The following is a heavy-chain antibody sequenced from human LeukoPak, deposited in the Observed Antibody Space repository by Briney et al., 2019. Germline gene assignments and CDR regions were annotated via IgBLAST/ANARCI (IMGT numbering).Heavy chain of an antibody. Sequence: GGSLRLSCEASGFTFSNAWMSWVRQAPGKGLEWVGRIKRKTEGGTTEYAAPVKGRFTISRDDSENTVYLQMSSLKTEDTAMYYCATDLLDYWGQGTLVTVSS. CDR3: ATDLLDY. J-gene: IGHJ4*02. V-gene: IGHV3-15*01. CDR1: GFTFSNAW. CDR2: IKRKTEGGTT.